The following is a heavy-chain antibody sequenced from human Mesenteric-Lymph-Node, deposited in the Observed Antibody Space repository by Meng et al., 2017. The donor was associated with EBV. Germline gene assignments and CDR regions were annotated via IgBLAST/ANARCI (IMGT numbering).Heavy chain of an antibody. Sequence: QVQLQQWGAGLLKPSETLSLTCAVYGGSFSGYYWSWIRQPPGKGLEYIGEISQSGDTTYNPSLKSRVTISVDRSRNQFSLKMASVTAADTAVYYCARGAIFGIVITYFDYWSQGTLVTVSS. J-gene: IGHJ4*02. CDR2: ISQSGDT. CDR1: GGSFSGYY. V-gene: IGHV4-34*01. CDR3: ARGAIFGIVITYFDY. D-gene: IGHD3-3*02.